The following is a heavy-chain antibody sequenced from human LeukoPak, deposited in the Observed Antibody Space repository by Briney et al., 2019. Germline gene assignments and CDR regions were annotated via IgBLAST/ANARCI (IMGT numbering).Heavy chain of an antibody. CDR2: IKQDGSEK. CDR1: GFTVSTYY. J-gene: IGHJ3*02. V-gene: IGHV3-7*01. D-gene: IGHD3-22*01. Sequence: GGSLRLSCAASGFTVSTYYMSWVRQAPGKGLEWVANIKQDGSEKYYVDSVKGRFTISRDNAKNSLYLQMNSLRAEDTAVYYCARAGSMIVVVITTPADAFDIWGQGTMVTVSS. CDR3: ARAGSMIVVVITTPADAFDI.